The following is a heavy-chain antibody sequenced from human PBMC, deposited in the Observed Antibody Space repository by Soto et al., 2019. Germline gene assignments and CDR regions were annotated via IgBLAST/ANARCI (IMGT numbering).Heavy chain of an antibody. CDR2: IYYSGST. J-gene: IGHJ6*03. CDR1: GGSISSYY. Sequence: PSETLSLTCTGSGGSISSYYWSWIRQPPGKGLEWIGYIYYSGSTNYNPSLKSRVTISVDTSKNQFSLKLSSVTAADTAVYYCARTWAMVRGPTDYYYYMDVWGKGTTVTVSS. V-gene: IGHV4-59*08. CDR3: ARTWAMVRGPTDYYYYMDV. D-gene: IGHD3-10*01.